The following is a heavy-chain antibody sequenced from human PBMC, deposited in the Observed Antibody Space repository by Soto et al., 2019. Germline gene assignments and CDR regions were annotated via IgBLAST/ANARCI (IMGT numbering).Heavy chain of an antibody. CDR2: ISGSSDYI. Sequence: PGESLKISCAASGFTFSSYAMSWVRQAPGKGLEWVSAISGSSDYIYYADSMKGRVTISRDNAKNSLFLDMNSLTGEDTAVYYCARARVYATGPLDFWGQGTLVTVSS. CDR3: ARARVYATGPLDF. CDR1: GFTFSSYA. V-gene: IGHV3-21*06. D-gene: IGHD6-13*01. J-gene: IGHJ4*02.